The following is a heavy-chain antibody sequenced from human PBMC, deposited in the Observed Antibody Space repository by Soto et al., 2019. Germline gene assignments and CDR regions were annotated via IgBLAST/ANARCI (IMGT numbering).Heavy chain of an antibody. D-gene: IGHD6-13*01. V-gene: IGHV1-69*01. CDR2: IIPIFGTA. CDR1: GGTFSSYA. CDR3: TRDRTAAAEKYYYYYGMDV. Sequence: QVQLVQSGAEVKKPGSSVKVSCKASGGTFSSYAISSVRQAPGQGLEWMGGIIPIFGTANYAQKFQGRVTINADESTSTAYMELSSLRSEDTAVYYCTRDRTAAAEKYYYYYGMDVWGQGTTVTVSS. J-gene: IGHJ6*02.